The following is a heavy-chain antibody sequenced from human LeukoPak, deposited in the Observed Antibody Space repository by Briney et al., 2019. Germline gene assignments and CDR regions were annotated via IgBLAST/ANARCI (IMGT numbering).Heavy chain of an antibody. CDR2: ISSSSSTI. J-gene: IGHJ4*02. D-gene: IGHD3-10*01. CDR3: ARDHEFGELLY. Sequence: HPGGSLRLSCAASGFTFSTYSMSWVRQAPGKGLEWVSYISSSSSTIYYADSVKGRFTISRDNAKNSLYLQMNSLRAEDTAVYYCARDHEFGELLYWGQGTLVTVSS. V-gene: IGHV3-48*01. CDR1: GFTFSTYS.